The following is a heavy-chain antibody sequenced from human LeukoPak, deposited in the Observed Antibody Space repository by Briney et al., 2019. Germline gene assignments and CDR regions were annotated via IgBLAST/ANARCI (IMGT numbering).Heavy chain of an antibody. CDR2: IYYSGST. CDR1: GGSISSSSYY. V-gene: IGHV4-39*01. CDR3: ARLGGYCSGGSCPKGHFDY. Sequence: PSETLSLTCTVPGGSISSSSYYWGWIRQPPGKGLEWIGSIYYSGSTYYNPSLKSRVTISVDTSKNQFSLKLSSVTAADTAVYYCARLGGYCSGGSCPKGHFDYWGQGTLVTVSP. J-gene: IGHJ4*02. D-gene: IGHD2-15*01.